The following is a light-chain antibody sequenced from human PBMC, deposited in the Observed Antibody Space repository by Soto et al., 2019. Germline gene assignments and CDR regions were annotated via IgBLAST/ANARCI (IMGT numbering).Light chain of an antibody. Sequence: EIVLTQSPGTLSLSPGERATLSCRASQSVSSSYLAWYQQKPGQAPRLLIYATSSRAAGIPDRFTGSGSGTDFTLTISRLEPEDFAVYYCQQYGRPWTFGQGNKVEVK. CDR2: ATS. J-gene: IGKJ1*01. CDR3: QQYGRPWT. CDR1: QSVSSSY. V-gene: IGKV3-20*01.